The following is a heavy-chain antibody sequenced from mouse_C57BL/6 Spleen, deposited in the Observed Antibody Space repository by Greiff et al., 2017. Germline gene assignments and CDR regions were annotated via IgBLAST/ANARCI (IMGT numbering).Heavy chain of an antibody. CDR1: GFSLTSYG. D-gene: IGHD1-1*01. CDR3: ATFITTVVRGYAMDY. CDR2: IWGVGST. Sequence: VKLMESGPGLVAPSQSLSITCTVSGFSLTSYGVDWVRQSPGKGLEWLGVIWGVGSTNYNSALKSRLSISKDNSKSQVFLKMNSLQTDDTAMYYCATFITTVVRGYAMDYWGQGTSVTVSS. J-gene: IGHJ4*01. V-gene: IGHV2-6*01.